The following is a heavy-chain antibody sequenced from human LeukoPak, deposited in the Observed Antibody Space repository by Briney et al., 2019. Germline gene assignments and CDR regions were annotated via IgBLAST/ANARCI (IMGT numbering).Heavy chain of an antibody. Sequence: ASVKVSCKXSGYTFTTDHIHWVRQAPRQGLEWMGIINPSSGGTTYAQKFQGRVTMTRDTSTSTLYMELSSLRSEDTAVYYCARVVVRGVYYMDVWGKGTTVTVSS. V-gene: IGHV1-46*01. CDR1: GYTFTTDH. J-gene: IGHJ6*03. D-gene: IGHD3-10*01. CDR3: ARVVVRGVYYMDV. CDR2: INPSSGGT.